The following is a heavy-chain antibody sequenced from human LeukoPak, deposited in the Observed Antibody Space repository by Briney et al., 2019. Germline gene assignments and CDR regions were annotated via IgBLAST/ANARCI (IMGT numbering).Heavy chain of an antibody. CDR2: INHSGST. CDR3: ARASTIFGGFDP. J-gene: IGHJ5*02. Sequence: SETLSLTCAGYGGSCRGYYWSGIRQPPVKGLEWIGEINHSGSTNYNPSLKSRVTISVDTSKNQFSLKLSSVTAADTAVYYCARASTIFGGFDPWGQGTLVTVSS. CDR1: GGSCRGYY. V-gene: IGHV4-34*01. D-gene: IGHD3-3*01.